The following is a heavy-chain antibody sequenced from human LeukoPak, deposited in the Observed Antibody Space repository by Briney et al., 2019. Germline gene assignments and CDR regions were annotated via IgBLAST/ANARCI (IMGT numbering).Heavy chain of an antibody. CDR1: GFTFSSYW. CDR2: ISSDGSGT. V-gene: IGHV3-74*01. J-gene: IGHJ4*02. Sequence: GGSLRLSCAAFGFTFSSYWMHWVRQAPGKGLVWVSGISSDGSGTTYADSVKGRFTISRDNAKNTLYLQMNSLRAEDTAVYYCVGYYYRSGSPYWGQGTLVTVSS. D-gene: IGHD3-10*01. CDR3: VGYYYRSGSPY.